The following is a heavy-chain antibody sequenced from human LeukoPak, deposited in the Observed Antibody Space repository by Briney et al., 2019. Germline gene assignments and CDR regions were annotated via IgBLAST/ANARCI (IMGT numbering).Heavy chain of an antibody. J-gene: IGHJ4*02. CDR2: ISGSGGST. Sequence: GGSLRLSCAASGFTFSSYAMSWVRQAPGKVLEWVSAISGSGGSTYYADSVKGRFTISRDNSKNSLYLQMNSLRAEDTAVYYCAKGEWLRLDYWGQGTLVTVSS. CDR3: AKGEWLRLDY. D-gene: IGHD5-12*01. V-gene: IGHV3-23*01. CDR1: GFTFSSYA.